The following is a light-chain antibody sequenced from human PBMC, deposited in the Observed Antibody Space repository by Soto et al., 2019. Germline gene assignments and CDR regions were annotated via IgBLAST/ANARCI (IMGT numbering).Light chain of an antibody. CDR3: QQSHSTPPT. CDR1: QSISSY. Sequence: DIQMTQSPSSLSASVGDRVSITSRASQSISSYLNWYQQKPGKAPKLLIYGASSLLSGVPSRFSGSGSGTDFTLTIDSLQVEDFATYYCQQSHSTPPTFSQGTRLEIK. V-gene: IGKV1-39*01. CDR2: GAS. J-gene: IGKJ5*01.